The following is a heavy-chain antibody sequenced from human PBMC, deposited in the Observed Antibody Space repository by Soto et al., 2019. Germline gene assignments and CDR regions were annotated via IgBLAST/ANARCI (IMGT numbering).Heavy chain of an antibody. CDR1: GFTFSGHT. D-gene: IGHD2-15*01. CDR3: AKARCTSNTCYVPDH. V-gene: IGHV3-23*01. Sequence: ESGGGLVQPGGSLRLSCAASGFTFSGHTMSWVRQAPGKGLEWVSAISGSGGSPSYADSVQGRFTISRDNPKNTLYLQMSSLRVEDTAIYYCAKARCTSNTCYVPDHWGQGTLVTVSS. J-gene: IGHJ5*02. CDR2: ISGSGGSP.